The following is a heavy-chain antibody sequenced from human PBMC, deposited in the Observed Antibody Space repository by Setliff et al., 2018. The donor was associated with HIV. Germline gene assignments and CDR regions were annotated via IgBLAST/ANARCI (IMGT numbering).Heavy chain of an antibody. CDR2: ISSSSSYI. CDR3: HSGYDTEEQSYFDE. J-gene: IGHJ4*01. CDR1: GFTFSSYS. Sequence: KPGGSLRLSCAASGFTFSSYSMNWVRQAPGKGLEWVSSISSSSSYIYYADSVKGRFTISRDNAKNTLYLQMNSLRAEDTGVYYCHSGYDTEEQSYFDEWGHGTLVTVSS. D-gene: IGHD5-12*01. V-gene: IGHV3-21*01.